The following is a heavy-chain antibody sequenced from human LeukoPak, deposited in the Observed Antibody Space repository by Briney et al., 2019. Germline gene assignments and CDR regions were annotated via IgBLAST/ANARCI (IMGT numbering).Heavy chain of an antibody. J-gene: IGHJ4*02. Sequence: GGSLRLSCAASGFTVSRNYMSWVRQAPVKGLEWVSSISSSSSYIYYADSVKGRFTISRDNAKNSLYLQMNSLRAEDTAVYYCARGTVTTWSAGLTDYWGQGTLVTVSS. D-gene: IGHD4-17*01. CDR1: GFTVSRNY. CDR3: ARGTVTTWSAGLTDY. CDR2: ISSSSSYI. V-gene: IGHV3-21*01.